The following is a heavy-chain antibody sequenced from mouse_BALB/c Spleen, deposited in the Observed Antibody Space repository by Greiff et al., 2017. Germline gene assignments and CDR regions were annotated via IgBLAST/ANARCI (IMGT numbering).Heavy chain of an antibody. CDR3: ARGGITTATGAY. CDR2: INPYNGDT. J-gene: IGHJ3*01. D-gene: IGHD1-2*01. V-gene: IGHV1-20*02. Sequence: EVQLQQSGPELVKPGASVKISCKASGYSFTGYFMNWVMQSHGKSLEWIGRINPYNGDTFYNQKFKGKATLTVDKSSSTAHMELRSLASEDSAVYYCARGGITTATGAYWGQGTLVTVSA. CDR1: GYSFTGYF.